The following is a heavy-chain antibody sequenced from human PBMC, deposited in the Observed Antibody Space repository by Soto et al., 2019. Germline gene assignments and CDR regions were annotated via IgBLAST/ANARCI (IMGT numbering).Heavy chain of an antibody. Sequence: QVQLVESGGGLVKPGGSLRLSCAASGFMFSDYYMSWIRQAPGKGLEWVSFIRSGGSTKYYADSVKGLFPISRDNAINSGSLQTSRLRAEDPAIYSGARGGGGFYGYVWGSYCQGAFDVWGQGTMVTVSS. V-gene: IGHV3-11*01. CDR3: ARGGGGFYGYVWGSYCQGAFDV. CDR2: IRSGGSTK. J-gene: IGHJ3*01. D-gene: IGHD3-16*01. CDR1: GFMFSDYY.